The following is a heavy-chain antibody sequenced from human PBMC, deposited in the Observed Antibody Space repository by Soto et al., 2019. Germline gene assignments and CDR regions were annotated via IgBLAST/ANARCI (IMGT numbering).Heavy chain of an antibody. Sequence: QVQLQQWGAGPLRPLETLSLTCGVSGGSFSGYYWAWIRQSPGQGLEWIGEINDRGSINYNPSLKSRVSISVDTSKNHYSLNLRSVPAADTALYYCARESHDILTGPPWVWYFDLWGRGTLVTVSS. CDR3: ARESHDILTGPPWVWYFDL. D-gene: IGHD3-9*01. CDR1: GGSFSGYY. CDR2: INDRGSI. V-gene: IGHV4-34*01. J-gene: IGHJ2*01.